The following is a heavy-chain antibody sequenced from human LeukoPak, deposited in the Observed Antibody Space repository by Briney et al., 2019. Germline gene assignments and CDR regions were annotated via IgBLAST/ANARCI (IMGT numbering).Heavy chain of an antibody. V-gene: IGHV4-39*01. J-gene: IGHJ3*02. D-gene: IGHD3-9*01. Sequence: SETLSLTCTVSGGSISSSSYYWGWIRQPPGKGLEWIGSIYYSGSTYYNPSLKSRVTISVDTSKNQFSLKLSSVTAADTAVYYCAGLHILTGYAFDIWGQGTMVTVSS. CDR1: GGSISSSSYY. CDR2: IYYSGST. CDR3: AGLHILTGYAFDI.